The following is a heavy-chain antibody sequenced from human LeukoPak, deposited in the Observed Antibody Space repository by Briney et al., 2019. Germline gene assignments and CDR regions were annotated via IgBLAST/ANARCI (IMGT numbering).Heavy chain of an antibody. J-gene: IGHJ6*03. CDR3: ARADTSEYYMDV. CDR2: IRSSTTYT. CDR1: GFTFSRYS. V-gene: IGHV3-21*01. D-gene: IGHD2/OR15-2a*01. Sequence: GGPLRLSCAASGFTFSRYSMNWVRQAPGKGLEWVAFIRSSTTYTYYADSVKGRVTFSRDNDRNSLYLQMDSLRAEDTAVYYCARADTSEYYMDVWGNGTTVIVSS.